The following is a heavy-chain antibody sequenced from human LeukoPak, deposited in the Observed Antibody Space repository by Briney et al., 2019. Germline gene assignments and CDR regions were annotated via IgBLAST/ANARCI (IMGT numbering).Heavy chain of an antibody. CDR2: NYYSGST. Sequence: SETLSLTCTVSGGSISSYYWSWIRQPPGKGLEWIGYNYYSGSTNYNPSLKSRVTISVDTSKNQFSLKLSSVTAADTAVYYCAKFGIEITMVRGVIISHWFDPWGRGTLVTASS. D-gene: IGHD3-10*01. CDR3: AKFGIEITMVRGVIISHWFDP. J-gene: IGHJ5*02. V-gene: IGHV4-59*01. CDR1: GGSISSYY.